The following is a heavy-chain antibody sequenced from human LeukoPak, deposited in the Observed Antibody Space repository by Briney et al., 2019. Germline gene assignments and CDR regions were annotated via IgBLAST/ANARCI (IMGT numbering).Heavy chain of an antibody. J-gene: IGHJ4*02. CDR1: GYTFSSYG. D-gene: IGHD3-22*01. Sequence: ASVKVSCKASGYTFSSYGISWVRQAPGQGLEWMGWISAYSGNTNFAQKLQGRVTMTTDTSTSTAYMELRSLRSDDTAVYYCAIDKTSYYDSSGYHPLGYWGQGTLVTVSS. V-gene: IGHV1-18*01. CDR3: AIDKTSYYDSSGYHPLGY. CDR2: ISAYSGNT.